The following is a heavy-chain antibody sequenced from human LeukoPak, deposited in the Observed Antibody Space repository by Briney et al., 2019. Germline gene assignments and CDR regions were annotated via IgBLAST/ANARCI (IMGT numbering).Heavy chain of an antibody. V-gene: IGHV4-61*02. CDR3: ARDQGEKSAYYDILTGYYAFDI. D-gene: IGHD3-9*01. CDR2: IYTSGST. Sequence: SETLSLTCTVSGGSLSSGSYYWSWIRQPAGKGLEWIGRIYTSGSTNYNPSLKSRVTISVDTSKNQFSLKLSSVTAADTAVYYCARDQGEKSAYYDILTGYYAFDIWGQGTMVTVSS. J-gene: IGHJ3*02. CDR1: GGSLSSGSYY.